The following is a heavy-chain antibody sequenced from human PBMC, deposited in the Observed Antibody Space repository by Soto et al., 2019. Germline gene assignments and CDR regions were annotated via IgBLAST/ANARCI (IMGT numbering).Heavy chain of an antibody. V-gene: IGHV3-30*18. CDR2: ISYDGSNK. D-gene: IGHD4-17*01. J-gene: IGHJ4*02. Sequence: QVQLVESRGGVVQPGRSLRLSCAASGFTFSSYGMHWVRQAPGKGLEWVAVISYDGSNKYYADSVKGRFTISRDNSKNTLYLQMNSLRAEDTAVYYCANEPGDGDYFGGDYWGQGTLVTVSS. CDR1: GFTFSSYG. CDR3: ANEPGDGDYFGGDY.